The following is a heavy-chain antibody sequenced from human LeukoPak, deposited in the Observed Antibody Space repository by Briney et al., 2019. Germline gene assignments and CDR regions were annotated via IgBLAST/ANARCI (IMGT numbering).Heavy chain of an antibody. V-gene: IGHV3-23*01. Sequence: TGGSLRLSCVASGFTFNNFAMSWVRQAPGKGLEWVSAISGSIDETFYADSVKGRFTISRDNSKNTLYLQMNSLRAEDTAVYYCAKGDGLVVYSSSSEAIGYFDYWGQGTLVTVSS. J-gene: IGHJ4*02. CDR2: ISGSIDET. CDR1: GFTFNNFA. CDR3: AKGDGLVVYSSSSEAIGYFDY. D-gene: IGHD6-13*01.